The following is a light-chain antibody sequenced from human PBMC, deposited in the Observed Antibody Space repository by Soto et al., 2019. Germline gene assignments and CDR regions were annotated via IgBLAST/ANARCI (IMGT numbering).Light chain of an antibody. CDR1: QSISSY. J-gene: IGKJ1*01. Sequence: DIQMTQSPSSLSASLGDRVTITCRASQSISSYLNWYQQRPGKAPILLIYAASNLQSGVPSRSSGSGSGTEFTLTISSLQPEDFAIYYCQQSYSTPRTFGQGTKVDIK. CDR3: QQSYSTPRT. CDR2: AAS. V-gene: IGKV1-39*01.